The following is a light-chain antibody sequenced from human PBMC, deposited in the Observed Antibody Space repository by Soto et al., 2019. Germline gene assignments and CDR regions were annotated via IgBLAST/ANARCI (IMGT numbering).Light chain of an antibody. CDR3: QQYHSYSRT. J-gene: IGKJ1*01. CDR1: QSINTW. CDR2: DAS. V-gene: IGKV1-5*01. Sequence: DIPMTQSPSTLSASIGDRVTITCRASQSINTWLAWYQQKPGKAPKFLIYDASSLESGVPSRFSGSGSGTEVTLTISSLQPDDFATYYCQQYHSYSRTFGQGTKVEIK.